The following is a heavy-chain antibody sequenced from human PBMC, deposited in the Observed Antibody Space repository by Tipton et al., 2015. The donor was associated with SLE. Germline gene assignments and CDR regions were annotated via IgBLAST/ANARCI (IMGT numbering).Heavy chain of an antibody. CDR1: GFTFSSYS. J-gene: IGHJ3*02. CDR3: ARPLDPYYDFWSGYYPDAFDI. CDR2: ISSSSSYI. Sequence: SLRLSCAASGFTFSSYSMNWVRQAPGKGLEWVSSISSSSSYIYYADSVKGRFTISRDNAKNSLYLQMNSLRAEDTAVYYCARPLDPYYDFWSGYYPDAFDIWGQGTMVTVSS. D-gene: IGHD3-3*01. V-gene: IGHV3-21*01.